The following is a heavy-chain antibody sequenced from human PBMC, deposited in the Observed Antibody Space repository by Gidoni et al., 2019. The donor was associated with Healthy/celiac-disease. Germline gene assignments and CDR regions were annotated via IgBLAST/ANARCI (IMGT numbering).Heavy chain of an antibody. CDR3: AREGYDSSRDAFDI. J-gene: IGHJ3*02. V-gene: IGHV3-33*01. CDR1: GFTFRSYG. CDR2: IWYDGSNK. D-gene: IGHD3-22*01. Sequence: QVQLVESGGGVVQPGRSLRLSCAASGFTFRSYGMHWVRQAPGKGVEWVAVIWYDGSNKYYADSVKGRFTISRDNSKNTLYLQMNSLRAEDTAVYYCAREGYDSSRDAFDIWGQGTMVTVSS.